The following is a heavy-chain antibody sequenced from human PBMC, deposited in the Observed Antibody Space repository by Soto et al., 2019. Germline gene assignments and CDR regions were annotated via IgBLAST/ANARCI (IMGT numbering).Heavy chain of an antibody. CDR2: IKSKTDGGTT. CDR3: TTDSTTSYYYYGMDV. Sequence: GGSLRLSCAASGFTFSNAWMSWVRQAPGKGLEWVGRIKSKTDGGTTDYAAPVKGRFTISRDDSKNTLYLQMNSPKTEDTAVYYCTTDSTTSYYYYGMDVWGQGTTVTVSS. CDR1: GFTFSNAW. D-gene: IGHD2-2*01. V-gene: IGHV3-15*01. J-gene: IGHJ6*02.